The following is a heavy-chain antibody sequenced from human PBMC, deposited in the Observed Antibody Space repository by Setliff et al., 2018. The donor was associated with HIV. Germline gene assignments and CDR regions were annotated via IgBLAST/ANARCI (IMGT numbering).Heavy chain of an antibody. J-gene: IGHJ6*03. Sequence: SVKVSYKASGGTFSSYGISWVRQAPGQGLEWMGGITPISGTANYAQKFQGRVTIAADEFTSTAYMELSSLRSEDTAVYYCVRGGQYYRSTYYYYYMDVWGKGTTVTVSS. CDR1: GGTFSSYG. CDR2: ITPISGTA. CDR3: VRGGQYYRSTYYYYYMDV. D-gene: IGHD3-16*02. V-gene: IGHV1-69*13.